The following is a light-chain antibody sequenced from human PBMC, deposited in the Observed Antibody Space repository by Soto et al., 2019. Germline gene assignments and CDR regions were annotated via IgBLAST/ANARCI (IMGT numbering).Light chain of an antibody. J-gene: IGKJ2*01. Sequence: EVVMTQSPATLSVSPGERATLSCRASQSVSSNLVWYQQKPGQAPRLLIYGASTRATGIPARFSGSGSGTEFTLTISSLQSEVFAVYYCQHYNNWPPYTFGQGTKLEIK. CDR2: GAS. CDR3: QHYNNWPPYT. V-gene: IGKV3-15*01. CDR1: QSVSSN.